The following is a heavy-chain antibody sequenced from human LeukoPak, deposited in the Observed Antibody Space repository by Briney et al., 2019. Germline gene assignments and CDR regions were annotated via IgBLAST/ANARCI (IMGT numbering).Heavy chain of an antibody. CDR3: ARGHTAMVGKIDY. CDR1: GFTFSSYA. Sequence: PGRSLRLSCAASGFTFSSYAMHWVRQAPGKGLEWVAVISYDGSNKYYADSVKGRFTISRDNSKNTLYLQVNSLRAEDTAVYYCARGHTAMVGKIDYWGQGTLVTVSS. J-gene: IGHJ4*02. V-gene: IGHV3-30*04. D-gene: IGHD5-18*01. CDR2: ISYDGSNK.